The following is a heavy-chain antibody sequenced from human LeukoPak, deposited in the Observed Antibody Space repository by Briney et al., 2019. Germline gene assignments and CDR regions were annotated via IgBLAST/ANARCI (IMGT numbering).Heavy chain of an antibody. D-gene: IGHD1-26*01. CDR1: GYTFTGYY. J-gene: IGHJ6*03. V-gene: IGHV1-2*02. Sequence: ASVKVSCKASGYTFTGYYMHWVRQAPGQGLEWRGWMNPNSGGTNYAQKFQGRVTMTRDTSISTAYMELSRLRSDDTAAYYCARDLRLVGATREVYYYYMDVWGKGTTVTVSS. CDR3: ARDLRLVGATREVYYYYMDV. CDR2: MNPNSGGT.